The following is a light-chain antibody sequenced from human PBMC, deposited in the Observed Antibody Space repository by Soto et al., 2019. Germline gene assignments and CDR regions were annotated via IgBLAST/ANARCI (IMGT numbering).Light chain of an antibody. V-gene: IGLV2-14*03. CDR2: DVN. CDR1: SSDVGGYNF. Sequence: QSVLTQPASVSGSPGQSITISCTGTSSDVGGYNFVSWYQHHPGKAPKLIIYDVNNRPSGVSNRFSGSKSGNTASLTISGLQAEDEADYYCTSYTTISTYVFGTGTKVTVL. J-gene: IGLJ1*01. CDR3: TSYTTISTYV.